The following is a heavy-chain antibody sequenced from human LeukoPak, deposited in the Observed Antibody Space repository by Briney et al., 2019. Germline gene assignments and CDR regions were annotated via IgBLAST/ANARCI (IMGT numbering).Heavy chain of an antibody. Sequence: SGGSLRLSCAASGFTFSSYEMNWVRQAPGKGLEWVSYISSSGSTIYYADSVKGRFTISRDNAKNTLYLQMNSLRAEDTAVYYCAKDSIVVVTAARKNLFDYWGQGTLVTVSS. CDR1: GFTFSSYE. D-gene: IGHD2-21*02. CDR2: ISSSGSTI. V-gene: IGHV3-48*03. J-gene: IGHJ4*02. CDR3: AKDSIVVVTAARKNLFDY.